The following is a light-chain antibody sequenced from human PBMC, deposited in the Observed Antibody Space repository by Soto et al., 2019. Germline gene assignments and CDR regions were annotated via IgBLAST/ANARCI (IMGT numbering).Light chain of an antibody. V-gene: IGKV3-11*01. CDR2: NAF. J-gene: IGKJ4*01. Sequence: EIVLTQSPATLSLSPGERATLTCRASQSIDSHLGWYQQKPGQAPRLLIYNAFQRGGGVPARFSGSVSGTDFPLTISSLEPEDFAVYYCQKRTTPTTFGGGTKVEI. CDR1: QSIDSH. CDR3: QKRTTPTT.